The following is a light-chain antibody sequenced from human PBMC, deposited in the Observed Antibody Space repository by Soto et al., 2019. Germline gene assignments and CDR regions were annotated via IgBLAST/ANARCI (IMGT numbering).Light chain of an antibody. CDR3: QLYDSRLTGYV. V-gene: IGLV1-40*01. CDR1: SSNIGPGYD. Sequence: QSVLTQPPSRSGAPGQRVTISCTGSSSNIGPGYDVHWYQQLPGTAPKLLIYSNTNRPSGVPDRFSGSRSGTSASLAITGLQAEDEADYYCQLYDSRLTGYVFAPGTKVTVL. CDR2: SNT. J-gene: IGLJ1*01.